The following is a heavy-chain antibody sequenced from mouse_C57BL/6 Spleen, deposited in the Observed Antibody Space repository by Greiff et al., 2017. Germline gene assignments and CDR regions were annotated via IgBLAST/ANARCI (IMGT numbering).Heavy chain of an antibody. CDR2: INPSTGGT. V-gene: IGHV1-42*01. CDR1: GYSFTGYY. D-gene: IGHD2-2*01. CDR3: ARKIYYGYGSAWFAY. Sequence: EVQLQQSGPELVKPGASVKISCKASGYSFTGYYMNWVKQSPEKSLEWIGEINPSTGGTTYNQKFKAKATLTVDKSSSTAYMQLKSLTSEDSAVYYCARKIYYGYGSAWFAYWGQGTLVTVSA. J-gene: IGHJ3*01.